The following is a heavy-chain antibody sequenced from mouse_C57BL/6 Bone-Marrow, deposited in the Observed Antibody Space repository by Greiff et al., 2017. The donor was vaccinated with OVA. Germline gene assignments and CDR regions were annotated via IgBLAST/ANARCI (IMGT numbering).Heavy chain of an antibody. CDR2: IDPEDGDT. Sequence: VQLKQSGAELVRPGASVKLSCTASGFNIKDYYMHWVKQRPEQGLEWIGRIDPEDGDTEYAPKFQGKATMTADTSSNTAYLQLSSLTAEDTAVYYCTTDDDYLTHYYAMDYWGQGTSVTVSS. J-gene: IGHJ4*01. D-gene: IGHD2-3*01. V-gene: IGHV14-1*01. CDR3: TTDDDYLTHYYAMDY. CDR1: GFNIKDYY.